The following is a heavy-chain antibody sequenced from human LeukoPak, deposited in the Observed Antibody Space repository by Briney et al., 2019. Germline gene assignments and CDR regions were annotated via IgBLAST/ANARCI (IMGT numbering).Heavy chain of an antibody. CDR3: ARDNEVAARSFDY. CDR2: IYTSGSN. J-gene: IGHJ4*02. CDR1: GGSISSYY. D-gene: IGHD6-6*01. Sequence: SETLSLTCTVSGGSISSYYWSWVRQPAGKGLEWMGRIYTSGSNNYNPSLKSRVTMSVDTSKNQISLKLSSVTAADTAMYYCARDNEVAARSFDYWGQGTLVTVSS. V-gene: IGHV4-4*07.